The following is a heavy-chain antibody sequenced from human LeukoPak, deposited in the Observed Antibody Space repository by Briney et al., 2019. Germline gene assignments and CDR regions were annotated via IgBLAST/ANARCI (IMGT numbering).Heavy chain of an antibody. D-gene: IGHD1-1*01. J-gene: IGHJ5*02. Sequence: GASVKVSCKASGGTFSSYAISWVRQAPGQGLEWMGGIIPIFGTANYAQKFQGRVTITADESTSTAYMELSSLRSEDTAVYYCAREWANEAYNWFDPWGQGTLVTVSS. CDR3: AREWANEAYNWFDP. CDR2: IIPIFGTA. V-gene: IGHV1-69*01. CDR1: GGTFSSYA.